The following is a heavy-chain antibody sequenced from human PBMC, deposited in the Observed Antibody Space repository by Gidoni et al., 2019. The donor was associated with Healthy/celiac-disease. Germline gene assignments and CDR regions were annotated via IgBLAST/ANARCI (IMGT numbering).Heavy chain of an antibody. CDR1: GFTFSSYG. J-gene: IGHJ4*02. CDR3: AREGYSSSWWGGDY. Sequence: QVQLVESGGGVVQPGRSLRLSCAASGFTFSSYGMHWVRQAPGKGLAWVAVIWYDGSNKYYADSVKGRFTISRDNSKNTLYLQMNSLRAEDTAVYYCAREGYSSSWWGGDYWGQGTLVTVSS. D-gene: IGHD6-13*01. CDR2: IWYDGSNK. V-gene: IGHV3-33*08.